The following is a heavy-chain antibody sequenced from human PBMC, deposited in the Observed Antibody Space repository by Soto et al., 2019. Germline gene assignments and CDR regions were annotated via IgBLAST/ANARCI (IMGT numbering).Heavy chain of an antibody. CDR2: ISGRGDST. Sequence: EVQLLESGGGLLQPGGSLRLSCAASGFTFSTHAMSWVRQAPGKGLEWVSCISGRGDSTYYADSVKGRFTISRDNSKNTLYLQVNTLRAEDTAVYYCAKGRSTSAWYYDYWGQGTLVTVSS. V-gene: IGHV3-23*01. CDR3: AKGRSTSAWYYDY. CDR1: GFTFSTHA. J-gene: IGHJ4*02. D-gene: IGHD6-19*01.